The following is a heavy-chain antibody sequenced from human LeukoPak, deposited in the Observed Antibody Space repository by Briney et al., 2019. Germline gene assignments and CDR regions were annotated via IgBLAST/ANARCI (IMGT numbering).Heavy chain of an antibody. CDR1: GSTSSSYW. CDR3: ARGRGIAEWFDP. Sequence: GGSLRLSCAASGSTSSSYWMSWVRQAPAKGLEWVANIKQDGSEKYYVDSVKGRFTISRDNAKNSLYLQMNSLRAEDTAVYYCARGRGIAEWFDPWGQGTLVTVSS. J-gene: IGHJ5*02. CDR2: IKQDGSEK. V-gene: IGHV3-7*01. D-gene: IGHD6-13*01.